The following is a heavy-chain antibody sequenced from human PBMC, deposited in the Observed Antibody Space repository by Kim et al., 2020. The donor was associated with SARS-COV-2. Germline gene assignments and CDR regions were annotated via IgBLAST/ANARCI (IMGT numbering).Heavy chain of an antibody. CDR1: GFTFSSYW. CDR3: AREPDYGDSNYYYGMDV. CDR2: INSDGSST. V-gene: IGHV3-74*01. Sequence: GGSLRLSCAASGFTFSSYWMHWVRQAPGKGLVWVSRINSDGSSTSYADSVKGRFTISRDNAKNTLYLQMNSLRAEDTAVYYCAREPDYGDSNYYYGMDVWGQGTTVTVSS. J-gene: IGHJ6*02. D-gene: IGHD4-17*01.